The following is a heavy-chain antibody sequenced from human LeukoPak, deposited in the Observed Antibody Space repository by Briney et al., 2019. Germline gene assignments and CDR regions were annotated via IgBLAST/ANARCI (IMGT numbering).Heavy chain of an antibody. V-gene: IGHV1-24*01. CDR3: ATDRGSGWYGTIFDY. CDR1: GYILTELS. CDR2: FDPEDGET. D-gene: IGHD6-19*01. Sequence: ASVKVSCKVSGYILTELSMHWVRQAPGKGLEWMGGFDPEDGETIYAQKFQGRVTMTEDTSTDTAYMELSSLRSEDTAVYYCATDRGSGWYGTIFDYWGQGTLVTVSS. J-gene: IGHJ4*02.